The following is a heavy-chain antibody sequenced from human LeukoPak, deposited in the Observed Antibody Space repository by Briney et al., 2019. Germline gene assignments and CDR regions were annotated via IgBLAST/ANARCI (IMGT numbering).Heavy chain of an antibody. CDR3: ARGALTPGPIAVETTHFDY. J-gene: IGHJ4*02. CDR1: GGTFSSYV. V-gene: IGHV1-69*13. Sequence: ASVKVSCKASGGTFSSYVISWGRQAPGQGLEGMGRIIPILGAPNYAQKFQGRVTITADESTGTAYMELRSLRSEDTAVYYCARGALTPGPIAVETTHFDYWGQGTPVAVSS. CDR2: IIPILGAP. D-gene: IGHD6-19*01.